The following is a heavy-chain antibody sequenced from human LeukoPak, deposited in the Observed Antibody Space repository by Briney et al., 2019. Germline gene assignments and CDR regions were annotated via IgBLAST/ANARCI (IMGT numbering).Heavy chain of an antibody. V-gene: IGHV3-66*02. CDR3: AGRRVLDGSFDY. CDR1: VFTVSNNY. D-gene: IGHD3-10*01. J-gene: IGHJ4*02. CDR2: IYIGDNT. Sequence: PGGSLRLSCAASVFTVSNNYMSWVRHAPGKGLEWVSVIYIGDNTYYVESAKGRFTISRDNSKNTVFLQMSRLSAEDTAVYYCAGRRVLDGSFDYWGQGTLVTVSS.